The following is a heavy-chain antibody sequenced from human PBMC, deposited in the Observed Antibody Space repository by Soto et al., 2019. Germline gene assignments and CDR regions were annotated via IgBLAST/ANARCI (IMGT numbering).Heavy chain of an antibody. V-gene: IGHV3-9*01. D-gene: IGHD2-15*01. Sequence: PGGSLRLSCAASGFTFDDYAMHWVRQAPGKGLEWVSGISWNSGSIGYADSVKGRFTISRDNAKNSLYLQMNSLRAEDTALYYCAKGRRYCSGGSCYSFDYWGQGTLVTVSS. J-gene: IGHJ4*02. CDR2: ISWNSGSI. CDR3: AKGRRYCSGGSCYSFDY. CDR1: GFTFDDYA.